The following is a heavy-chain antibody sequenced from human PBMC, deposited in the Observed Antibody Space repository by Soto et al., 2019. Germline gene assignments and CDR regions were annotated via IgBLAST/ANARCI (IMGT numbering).Heavy chain of an antibody. CDR2: ISAYNGNT. Sequence: GASVKVSCKASGYTFTSYGTSWVRQAPGQGLEWMGWISAYNGNTNYAQKLQGRVTMTTDTSTSTAYMELRSQRSDDTAVYYCARDRLDFRNSGYDFWGQGTLVTVSS. V-gene: IGHV1-18*01. D-gene: IGHD5-12*01. CDR3: ARDRLDFRNSGYDF. J-gene: IGHJ4*02. CDR1: GYTFTSYG.